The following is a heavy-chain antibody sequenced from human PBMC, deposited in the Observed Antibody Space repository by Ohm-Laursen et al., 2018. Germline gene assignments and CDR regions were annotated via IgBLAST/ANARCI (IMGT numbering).Heavy chain of an antibody. CDR2: ISYSGSA. CDR3: ARLKTNMDWYFDF. J-gene: IGHJ2*01. CDR1: GGSISRYY. Sequence: PGTLSLTCTVSGGSISRYYWSWIRQPPGRGLEWIAYISYSGSANYNPSLNSRVAISVDTSKNQVSLKVNSVTAADTAVYYCARLKTNMDWYFDFWGRGTLVTVSS. V-gene: IGHV4-59*01.